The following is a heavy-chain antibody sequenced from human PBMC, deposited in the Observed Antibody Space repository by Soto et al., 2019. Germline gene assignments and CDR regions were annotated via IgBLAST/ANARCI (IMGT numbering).Heavy chain of an antibody. CDR2: INHSGST. J-gene: IGHJ6*03. CDR3: ASMVRGVSRFYYMDV. CDR1: GGYFSGYY. D-gene: IGHD3-10*01. V-gene: IGHV4-34*01. Sequence: SETLSLTCAVYGGYFSGYYWSWIHQPPGKGLEWIGEINHSGSTNYNPSLKSRVTISVDTSKNQFSLKLSSVTAADTAVYYCASMVRGVSRFYYMDVWGKGTTVTVSS.